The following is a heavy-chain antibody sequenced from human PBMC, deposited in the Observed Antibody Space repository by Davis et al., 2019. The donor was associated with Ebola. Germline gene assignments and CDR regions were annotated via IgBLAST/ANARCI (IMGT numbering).Heavy chain of an antibody. CDR3: ARGGYYDSSGYSHDAFDI. J-gene: IGHJ3*02. CDR2: IYRDERT. Sequence: GESLKISCAASGFIVSDKYMSWVRQAPGKGLEWVSVIYRDERTYYADSVKGRFTISRDNARNSVDLQMNSLRAEDTAVYYCARGGYYDSSGYSHDAFDIWGQGTMVTVSS. CDR1: GFIVSDKY. V-gene: IGHV3-53*01. D-gene: IGHD3-22*01.